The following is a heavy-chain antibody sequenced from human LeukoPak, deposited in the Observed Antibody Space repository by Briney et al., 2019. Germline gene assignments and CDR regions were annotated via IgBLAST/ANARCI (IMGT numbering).Heavy chain of an antibody. J-gene: IGHJ4*02. CDR2: IDGSGGRP. V-gene: IGHV3-23*01. CDR1: GFTFSTYS. D-gene: IGHD3-3*01. Sequence: GGSLRLSCAASGFTFSTYSLNWVRQAPGKGLEWVSGIDGSGGRPPSADSVKGRFTISRDISKNTLYLQMDSLRAEDTATYCARGKDHDFWNPFDHWGQGTLVTVSS. CDR3: ARGKDHDFWNPFDH.